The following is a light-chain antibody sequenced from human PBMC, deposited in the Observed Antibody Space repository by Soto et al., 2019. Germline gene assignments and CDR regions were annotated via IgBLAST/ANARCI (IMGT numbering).Light chain of an antibody. CDR1: QSISNY. Sequence: DIQMTQSPSSLSASVGDRVTITCRASQSISNYLNWYQQKPGKAPKLLIFAASNLQSGVPSRFSGSGSGTDFTLTISSLQPEDFATYYCQESYNTLTFTLGPGTKVDIK. CDR2: AAS. V-gene: IGKV1-39*01. CDR3: QESYNTLTFT. J-gene: IGKJ3*01.